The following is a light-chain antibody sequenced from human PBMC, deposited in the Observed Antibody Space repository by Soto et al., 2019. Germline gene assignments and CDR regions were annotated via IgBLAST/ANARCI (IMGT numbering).Light chain of an antibody. CDR3: LSYTSSITWV. Sequence: QSALTQPASVSGSPGQSITISCTGTTSDVGGYNCVSWYQQHPGKAPKLMIYEVSNRPSGVSHRFSGSKSGNTASLTISGLQAEDEADYYCLSYTSSITWVFGGGTKVTVL. V-gene: IGLV2-14*01. CDR2: EVS. J-gene: IGLJ3*02. CDR1: TSDVGGYNC.